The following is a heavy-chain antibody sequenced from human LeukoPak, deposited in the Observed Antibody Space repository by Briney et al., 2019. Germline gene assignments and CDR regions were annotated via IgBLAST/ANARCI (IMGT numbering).Heavy chain of an antibody. Sequence: SETLSLTCAVSGGSISSSNWWSWVRQPPGKGLEWIGEIYHSGSTNYNPSLKSRVTISVDKSKNQFSLKLSSVTAADTAVYYCARVHWGQQLKRDFDYWGQGTLVTVSS. D-gene: IGHD6-13*01. CDR3: ARVHWGQQLKRDFDY. V-gene: IGHV4-4*02. CDR1: GGSISSSNW. J-gene: IGHJ4*02. CDR2: IYHSGST.